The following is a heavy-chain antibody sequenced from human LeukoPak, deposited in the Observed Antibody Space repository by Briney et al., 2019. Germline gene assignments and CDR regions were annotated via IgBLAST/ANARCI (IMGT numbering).Heavy chain of an antibody. CDR3: ARALSGDFWSGYYRDYYYYYMDV. Sequence: PSETLSLTCTVSGGSISSGDYYWSWIRQPPGKGLEWIGYIYYSGSTYYNPSLKSRVTISVDTSKNQFSLKLSSVTAADTAVYYCARALSGDFWSGYYRDYYYYYMDVWGKGTTVTVSS. J-gene: IGHJ6*03. CDR1: GGSISSGDYY. CDR2: IYYSGST. D-gene: IGHD3-3*01. V-gene: IGHV4-30-4*08.